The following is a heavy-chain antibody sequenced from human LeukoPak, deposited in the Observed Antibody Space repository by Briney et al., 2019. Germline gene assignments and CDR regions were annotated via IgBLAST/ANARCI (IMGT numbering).Heavy chain of an antibody. CDR1: GGTFSSYA. Sequence: GASVKVSCKASGGTFSSYAISWVRQAPGQGLEWMGWINTNTGNPTYAQGFTGRFVFSLDTSVSTAYLQISSLKAEDTAVYYCARDIDRIAVAEWFDPWGQGTLVTVSS. V-gene: IGHV7-4-1*02. CDR3: ARDIDRIAVAEWFDP. D-gene: IGHD6-19*01. J-gene: IGHJ5*02. CDR2: INTNTGNP.